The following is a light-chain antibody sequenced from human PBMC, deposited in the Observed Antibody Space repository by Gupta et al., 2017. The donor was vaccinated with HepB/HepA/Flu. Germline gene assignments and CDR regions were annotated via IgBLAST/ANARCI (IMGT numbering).Light chain of an antibody. CDR3: NAYTSSDNYV. J-gene: IGLJ1*01. V-gene: IGLV2-14*01. CDR2: DVS. Sequence: SALTQPAPVSGSPGQSITISCTGTSSEVGGYNSVSWSHQHPGQAPKLMVFDVSNRPAGVSNRFSGSKSGNTASLTISGLQAEDAADYYCNAYTSSDNYVFGTGTKFTVL. CDR1: SSEVGGYNS.